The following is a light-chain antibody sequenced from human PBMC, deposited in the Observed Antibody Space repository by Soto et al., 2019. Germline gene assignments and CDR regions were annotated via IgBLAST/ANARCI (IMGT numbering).Light chain of an antibody. V-gene: IGLV2-14*03. Sequence: QSALTQPASVSGSPGQSITICCTGTSSDVGGYDYVSWYQLHPGKAPKLRVFDVSNRTSGFSYRFCGSKSGNTAALTISGLEAEDAADYFCSSYSISTAGLFGTGTKVTGL. J-gene: IGLJ1*01. CDR3: SSYSISTAGL. CDR2: DVS. CDR1: SSDVGGYDY.